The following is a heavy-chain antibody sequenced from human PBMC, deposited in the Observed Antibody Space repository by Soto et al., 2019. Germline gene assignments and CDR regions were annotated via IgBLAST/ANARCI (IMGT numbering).Heavy chain of an antibody. CDR3: ATAKDIKDYYYYYGMDV. CDR2: ISSSSSYI. Sequence: EVQLVESGGGLVKPGGSLRLSCAASGFTFSSYSMNWVRQAPGKGLEWVSSISSSSSYIYYADSVKGRFTISRDNAKNSLYLQMNSLRAEDTAVYYCATAKDIKDYYYYYGMDVWGQGTTVTVSS. V-gene: IGHV3-21*01. D-gene: IGHD2-15*01. CDR1: GFTFSSYS. J-gene: IGHJ6*02.